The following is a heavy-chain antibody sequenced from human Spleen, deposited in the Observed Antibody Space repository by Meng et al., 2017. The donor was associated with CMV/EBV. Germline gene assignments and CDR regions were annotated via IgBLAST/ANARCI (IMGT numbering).Heavy chain of an antibody. CDR1: GYTFITYG. CDR3: ARGSPSRVFFGMDV. V-gene: IGHV1-18*01. CDR2: LSAYNGNT. D-gene: IGHD3-10*01. Sequence: ASVKVSCKASGYTFITYGISWVRQAPGQGLEWMGWLSAYNGNTNYAQKLQGRVTMTTDPSTSTAYMELRSLRSDDTAVYYCARGSPSRVFFGMDVWGQGTTVTVSS. J-gene: IGHJ6*02.